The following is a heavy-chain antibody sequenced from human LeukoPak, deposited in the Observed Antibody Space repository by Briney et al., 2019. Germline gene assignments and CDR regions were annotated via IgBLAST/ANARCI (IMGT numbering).Heavy chain of an antibody. Sequence: GGSLRLSCAASGVTFSSYAMSWVRQAPGEGLEWVSSISGSGGSTYYADSVKGRFTISRDNSKNMLYLQMNSLRAEGTAVYYCAKLLNNRYFDSIFDYWGQGTLVTVSS. J-gene: IGHJ4*02. CDR1: GVTFSSYA. CDR2: ISGSGGST. CDR3: AKLLNNRYFDSIFDY. V-gene: IGHV3-23*01. D-gene: IGHD3-9*01.